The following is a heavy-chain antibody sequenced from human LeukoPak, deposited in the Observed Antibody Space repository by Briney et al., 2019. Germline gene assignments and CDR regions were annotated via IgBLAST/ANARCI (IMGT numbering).Heavy chain of an antibody. CDR3: ASDPGYCGGDCYSGYFDY. Sequence: GGSLSLSHAASGFTLSSYSKQWLRQAPGKGLEWVAVISYDGSNKSYADSVKGRFTISRDNSKNTLYLQMNSLRAEDTAVYYCASDPGYCGGDCYSGYFDYWGQGTLDTVSS. V-gene: IGHV3-30*04. CDR1: GFTLSSYS. J-gene: IGHJ4*02. CDR2: ISYDGSNK. D-gene: IGHD2-21*02.